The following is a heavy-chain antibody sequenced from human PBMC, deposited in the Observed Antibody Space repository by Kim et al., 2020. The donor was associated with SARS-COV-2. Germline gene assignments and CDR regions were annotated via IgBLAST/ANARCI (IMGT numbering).Heavy chain of an antibody. CDR3: ARERAGAGSGSYYEAGWFDP. Sequence: SVKVSCKASGGTFSSYAISWVRQAPGQGLEWMGGIIPIFGTANYAQKFQGRVTITADESTSTAYMELSSLRSEDTAVYYCARERAGAGSGSYYEAGWFDPWGQGTLVTVSS. CDR2: IIPIFGTA. CDR1: GGTFSSYA. D-gene: IGHD3-10*01. V-gene: IGHV1-69*13. J-gene: IGHJ5*02.